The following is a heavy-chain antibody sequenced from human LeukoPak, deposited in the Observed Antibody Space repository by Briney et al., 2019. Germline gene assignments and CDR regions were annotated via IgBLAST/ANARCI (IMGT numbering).Heavy chain of an antibody. CDR3: ARVDAMVRGVIPLIDY. D-gene: IGHD3-10*01. Sequence: ASVKVSCKASGYTSTSYGISWVRQAPGQGLEWMGWISAYNGNTNYAQKLQGRVTMTTDTSTSTAYMELRSLRSDDTAVYYCARVDAMVRGVIPLIDYWGQGTLVTVSS. CDR2: ISAYNGNT. CDR1: GYTSTSYG. J-gene: IGHJ4*02. V-gene: IGHV1-18*04.